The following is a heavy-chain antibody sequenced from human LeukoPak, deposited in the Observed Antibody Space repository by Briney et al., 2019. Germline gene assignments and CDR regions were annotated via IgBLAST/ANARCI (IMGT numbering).Heavy chain of an antibody. CDR2: IWSDGSNQ. CDR3: AKDAQRGFDYSNSLEY. V-gene: IGHV3-33*06. D-gene: IGHD4-11*01. Sequence: GGSLRLSCAASGFTFSHYAMHWVRQAPGKGLELVAVIWSDGSNQFYADPVKGRFTISRDDSQKTVFLQMNSLRAEDTAIYYCAKDAQRGFDYSNSLEYWGQGTLVTVSS. J-gene: IGHJ4*02. CDR1: GFTFSHYA.